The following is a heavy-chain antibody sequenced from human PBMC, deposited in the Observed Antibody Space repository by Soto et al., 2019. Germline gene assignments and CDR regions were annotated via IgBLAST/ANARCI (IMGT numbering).Heavy chain of an antibody. CDR1: GFTFSSHS. D-gene: IGHD3-10*01. J-gene: IGHJ4*02. CDR2: ISYDGSIK. V-gene: IGHV3-30-3*01. Sequence: QVQLVESGGGVVQPGRSLRLSCAASGFTFSSHSIQWVRQAPGKGLEWVAVISYDGSIKYYADSVKGRFTISRDNSKNTAYLQMNSLRAEDTAVFYCAREWSTSGYPDYCGQGTLVIVSS. CDR3: AREWSTSGYPDY.